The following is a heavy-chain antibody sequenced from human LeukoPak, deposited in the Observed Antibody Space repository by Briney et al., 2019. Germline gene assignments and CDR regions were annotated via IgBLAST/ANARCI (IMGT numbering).Heavy chain of an antibody. CDR1: GFSVNNNY. V-gene: IGHV3-53*01. CDR2: LYSNNVT. J-gene: IGHJ4*02. CDR3: ARGISMMIVAPGY. D-gene: IGHD3-22*01. Sequence: GGALRLSCAASGFSVNNNYMTWVRQAPGKGLEWVSVLYSNNVTYYADSVKGRFTISRDSSKNTLYLQMNSLRTEDTAIYYCARGISMMIVAPGYWGQGTLVTVSS.